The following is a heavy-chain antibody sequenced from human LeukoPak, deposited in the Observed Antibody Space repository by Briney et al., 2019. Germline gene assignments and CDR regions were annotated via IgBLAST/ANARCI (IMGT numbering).Heavy chain of an antibody. CDR2: INPNSGGT. V-gene: IGHV1-2*02. Sequence: GASVKVSCKASGYTFTSYYMHWVRQAPGQGLEWMGWINPNSGGTNYAQKFQGRVTMTRDTSISTAYMELSRLRSDDTAVYYCARAVGSGSFQTYYYYMDVWGKGTTVTISS. J-gene: IGHJ6*03. CDR3: ARAVGSGSFQTYYYYMDV. CDR1: GYTFTSYY. D-gene: IGHD3-10*01.